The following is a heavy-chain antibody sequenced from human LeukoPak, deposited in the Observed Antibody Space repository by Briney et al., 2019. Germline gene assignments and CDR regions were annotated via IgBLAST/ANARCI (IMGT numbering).Heavy chain of an antibody. D-gene: IGHD3-10*01. J-gene: IGHJ3*02. CDR2: IYYSGST. CDR3: ARRRILLWSHRAFDM. V-gene: IGHV4-39*01. Sequence: SETLSLTCTVSSGSFNNSHYYWGWIRQPPGKGLEWSGSIYYSGSTYYNPSLKSRVTMAVDSSKDQFSLRLNTVTAADTAVYYCARRRILLWSHRAFDMWGQGTMVTVSS. CDR1: SGSFNNSHYY.